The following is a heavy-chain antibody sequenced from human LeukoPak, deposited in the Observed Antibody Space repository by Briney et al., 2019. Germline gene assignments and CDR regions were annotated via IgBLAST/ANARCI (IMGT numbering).Heavy chain of an antibody. CDR1: GFTFSSHW. J-gene: IGHJ4*02. Sequence: PGGSLRLSCAASGFTFSSHWMSWVRQAPGKGLEWVANIKQDGSDEYYMDSVKGRFTISRDNAKNSLYLQMNSLRAEDTAVYYCAREKVTYSFFDYWGQGTLVTVSS. CDR2: IKQDGSDE. V-gene: IGHV3-7*01. CDR3: AREKVTYSFFDY. D-gene: IGHD4-11*01.